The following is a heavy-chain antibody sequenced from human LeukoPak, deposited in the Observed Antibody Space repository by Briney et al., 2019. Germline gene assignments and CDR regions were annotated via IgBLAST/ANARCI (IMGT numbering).Heavy chain of an antibody. J-gene: IGHJ4*02. CDR2: IRYDGSEK. CDR1: GFNFINYW. Sequence: GGSLRLSCAASGFNFINYWMNWVRQAPGRGLEWVANIRYDGSEKHYVDSVKGRFTISRDNAKNSLYLQMNSLRAEDTAVYYCAKIGTPFDYWGQGTLVTVSS. D-gene: IGHD2-15*01. V-gene: IGHV3-7*01. CDR3: AKIGTPFDY.